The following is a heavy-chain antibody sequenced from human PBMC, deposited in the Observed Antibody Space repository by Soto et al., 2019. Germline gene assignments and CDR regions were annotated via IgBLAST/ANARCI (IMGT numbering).Heavy chain of an antibody. Sequence: QVHLVESGGGVVQPGRSLRLSCAASGFTFNTYTMHWVRQAPGRGLEWVAIVSHDESHTYYADSVRGRFSSSRDNSNNTLYLPMDSLTAADTAVYYCARDAPPWGRRGYFDFWGQGSLVTVSS. CDR2: VSHDESHT. CDR1: GFTFNTYT. D-gene: IGHD7-27*01. V-gene: IGHV3-30-3*01. J-gene: IGHJ4*02. CDR3: ARDAPPWGRRGYFDF.